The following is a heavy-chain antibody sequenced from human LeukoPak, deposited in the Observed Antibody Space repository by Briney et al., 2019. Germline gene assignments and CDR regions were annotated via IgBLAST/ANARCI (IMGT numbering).Heavy chain of an antibody. D-gene: IGHD2-2*01. CDR3: ASGGAYCSSTSCYAFDY. CDR1: GGSISSGGYY. Sequence: SQTLSLTCTVSGGSISSGGYYWGWIRQHRGKGLEWIGYIYYSGSTYYNPSLKSRVTISVDTSKNQFSLKLSSVTAADTAVYYCASGGAYCSSTSCYAFDYWGQGTLVTVSS. V-gene: IGHV4-31*03. CDR2: IYYSGST. J-gene: IGHJ4*02.